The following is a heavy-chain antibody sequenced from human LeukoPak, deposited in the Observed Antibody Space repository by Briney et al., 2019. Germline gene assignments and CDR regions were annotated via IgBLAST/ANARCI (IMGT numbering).Heavy chain of an antibody. CDR1: GFTFSGSA. V-gene: IGHV3-73*01. CDR3: TRYDSSGQGGY. J-gene: IGHJ4*02. CDR2: IRSKVNIYAT. Sequence: GGSLKLSCAASGFTFSGSAMHWVRQASGKGLEWVGLIRSKVNIYATAYAASVKGRFTISRDNSKNTAYLQMNSLKTEDTAVYYCTRYDSSGQGGYWGQGTLVTVSS. D-gene: IGHD3-22*01.